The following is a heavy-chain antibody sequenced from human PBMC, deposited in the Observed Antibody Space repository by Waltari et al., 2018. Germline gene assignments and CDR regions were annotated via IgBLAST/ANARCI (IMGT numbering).Heavy chain of an antibody. Sequence: QVQLQQWGAGLLKPSETLSLTCAVYGGSFSGYYLSWIHQPPGTGLEWIGEINHSGNTHNTPSLKSRGTISVDTFNNQFSLKLSSVTSAYTAVYYWARGVRRAPWYCSSTSCYAGIDPWGQGTLVSVSS. CDR2: INHSGNT. CDR3: ARGVRRAPWYCSSTSCYAGIDP. V-gene: IGHV4-34*04. D-gene: IGHD2-2*01. J-gene: IGHJ5*02. CDR1: GGSFSGYY.